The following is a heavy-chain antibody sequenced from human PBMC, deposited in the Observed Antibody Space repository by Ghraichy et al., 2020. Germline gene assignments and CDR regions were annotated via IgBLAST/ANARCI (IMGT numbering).Heavy chain of an antibody. CDR1: GFTISTYD. Sequence: GGSLRLSCAASGFTISTYDMHWVRQTTGKHLEWVSGIGTAGTTGDPYYPGSLKGRFTISRDNAKNSLYLQMNNLGAGDTAVYYCARGRYCSGGNCYYATGGFDYWGQGVLVTVSS. D-gene: IGHD2-15*01. J-gene: IGHJ4*02. CDR2: IGTAGTTGDP. V-gene: IGHV3-13*05. CDR3: ARGRYCSGGNCYYATGGFDY.